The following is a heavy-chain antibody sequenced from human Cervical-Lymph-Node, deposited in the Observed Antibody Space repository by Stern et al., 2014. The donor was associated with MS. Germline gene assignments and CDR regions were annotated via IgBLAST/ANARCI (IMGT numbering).Heavy chain of an antibody. CDR1: GASITSYY. Sequence: QVQLQESGPGLLRPSETLSLTCTVSGASITSYYWSWIRQPPGKGLEWIGYIYYSGTTNYNASLKGRVAISIDTSKTQFSLRLSSVTAADKAVYYCARATDLWGQGTLVTVSS. CDR3: ARATDL. CDR2: IYYSGTT. V-gene: IGHV4-59*01. J-gene: IGHJ5*02.